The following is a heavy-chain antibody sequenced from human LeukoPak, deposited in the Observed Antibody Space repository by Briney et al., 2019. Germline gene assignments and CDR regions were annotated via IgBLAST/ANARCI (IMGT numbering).Heavy chain of an antibody. CDR3: ARTLGDSRYFDY. Sequence: PGGSLRLSWAASGFTFSSYAMSWVRQAPGKGLEWVSAISGSGGSTYYADSVKGRFTISRDNSKNTLYLQMNSLRAEDTAVYYCARTLGDSRYFDYWGQGTLVTVSS. J-gene: IGHJ4*02. CDR1: GFTFSSYA. CDR2: ISGSGGST. V-gene: IGHV3-23*01. D-gene: IGHD6-13*01.